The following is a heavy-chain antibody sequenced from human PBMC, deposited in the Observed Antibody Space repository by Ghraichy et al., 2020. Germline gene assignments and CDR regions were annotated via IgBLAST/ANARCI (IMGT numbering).Heavy chain of an antibody. D-gene: IGHD3-10*01. V-gene: IGHV3-21*01. CDR3: ARGTHLGVNDAFDI. CDR1: GFTFSSYS. J-gene: IGHJ3*02. CDR2: ISSSSSYI. Sequence: GGSLRLSCAASGFTFSSYSMNWVRQAPGKGLEWVSSISSSSSYIYYADSVKGRFTISRDNAKNSLYLQMNSLRAEDTAVYYCARGTHLGVNDAFDIWGQGTMVTVSS.